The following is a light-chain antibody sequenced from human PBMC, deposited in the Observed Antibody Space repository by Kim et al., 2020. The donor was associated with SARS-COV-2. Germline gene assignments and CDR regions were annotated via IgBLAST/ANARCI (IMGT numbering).Light chain of an antibody. CDR3: QQYGSSPYT. V-gene: IGKV3-20*01. CDR1: QSVTSTY. Sequence: LFPGERAILPCRASQSVTSTYLAWYQQTPAQAPRLLIYGASSRATGIPDRFSGSGSGTDFTLTISRLEPEDFAVYFCQQYGSSPYTFGQGTKLEI. J-gene: IGKJ2*01. CDR2: GAS.